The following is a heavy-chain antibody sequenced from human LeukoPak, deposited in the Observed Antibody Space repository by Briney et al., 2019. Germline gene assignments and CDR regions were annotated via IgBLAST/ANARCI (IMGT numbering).Heavy chain of an antibody. CDR1: GGSFSGYY. D-gene: IGHD1-26*01. V-gene: IGHV4-34*01. J-gene: IGHJ4*02. CDR3: ARRRRELHGFDY. CDR2: IYYSGST. Sequence: TLSXTCAVYGGSFSGYYWSWIRQPPGKGLEWIGSIYYSGSTYYNPSLKSRVTISVDTSKNQFSLKLSSVTAADTAVYYCARRRRELHGFDYWGQGTLVTVSS.